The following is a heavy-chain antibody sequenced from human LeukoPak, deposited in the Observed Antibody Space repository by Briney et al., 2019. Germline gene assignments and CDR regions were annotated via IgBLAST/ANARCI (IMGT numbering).Heavy chain of an antibody. CDR1: GFTFYDYP. Sequence: GGSLKLSCAASGFTFYDYPMHWVGQAPGKGLEGVSLISWDGGSTYYADSVKGRFTISRDNSKNSLYLQMNSLRTEDTALYYCAKDGGGVATISYPDYWGQGTLVTVSS. D-gene: IGHD5-24*01. CDR3: AKDGGGVATISYPDY. J-gene: IGHJ4*02. CDR2: ISWDGGST. V-gene: IGHV3-43*01.